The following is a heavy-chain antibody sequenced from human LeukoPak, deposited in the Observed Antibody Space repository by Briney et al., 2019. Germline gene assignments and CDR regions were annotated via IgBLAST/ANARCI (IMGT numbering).Heavy chain of an antibody. Sequence: ASVKVSCKASGYTFTSYDINWVRQATGQGLEWMGWMNPNSGNTGYAQKFQGRVTMTRNTSISTAYMELSSLRSEDTAVYYCARSRAAAGGGAGYYYFDYWGQGTLVTVSS. D-gene: IGHD1-26*01. CDR1: GYTFTSYD. V-gene: IGHV1-8*01. CDR2: MNPNSGNT. CDR3: ARSRAAAGGGAGYYYFDY. J-gene: IGHJ4*02.